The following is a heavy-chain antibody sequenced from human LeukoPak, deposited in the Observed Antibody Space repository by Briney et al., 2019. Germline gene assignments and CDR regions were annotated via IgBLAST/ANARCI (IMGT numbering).Heavy chain of an antibody. CDR2: IQYDGSKK. Sequence: GGSLRLSCAASGFPFSSYGMHWVRQAPGKGLEWVAGIQYDGSKKYYGDSVKGRFTISRDDSKNTLYLQMNSLRAEDTAVYYCARDRSYGSFDYWGQGTLVTVSS. J-gene: IGHJ4*02. D-gene: IGHD4-17*01. CDR1: GFPFSSYG. CDR3: ARDRSYGSFDY. V-gene: IGHV3-33*08.